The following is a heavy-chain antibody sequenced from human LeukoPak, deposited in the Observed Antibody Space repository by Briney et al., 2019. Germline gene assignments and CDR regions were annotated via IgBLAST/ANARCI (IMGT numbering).Heavy chain of an antibody. CDR1: GFTFSSYG. CDR3: AKARVMLLWFGNDAFDI. V-gene: IGHV3-30*18. Sequence: PGGSLRLSCAASGFTFSSYGMHWVRQAPGKGLEWVAVISYDGSNKYYADSVKGRFTISRDNSKNTLYLQMNSLRAEDTAVYYCAKARVMLLWFGNDAFDIWGQGTMVTVSP. CDR2: ISYDGSNK. D-gene: IGHD3-10*01. J-gene: IGHJ3*02.